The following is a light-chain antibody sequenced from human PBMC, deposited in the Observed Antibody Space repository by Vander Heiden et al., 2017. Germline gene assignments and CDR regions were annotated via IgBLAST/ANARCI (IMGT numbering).Light chain of an antibody. Sequence: DIVMTQSQDSLAVSLGERATINCKSSQSVLYSSNNKNYLAWYQQKPGQPPKLLIYWASTRESGVPDRFSGSGSGTDFTLTISSLQAEDVAVYYCQQDDSTPWTFGQGTKVEIK. CDR3: QQDDSTPWT. V-gene: IGKV4-1*01. CDR1: QSVLYSSNNKNY. J-gene: IGKJ1*01. CDR2: WAS.